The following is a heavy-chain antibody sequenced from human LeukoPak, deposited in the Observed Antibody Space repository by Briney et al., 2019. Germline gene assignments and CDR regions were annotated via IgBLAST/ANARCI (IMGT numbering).Heavy chain of an antibody. CDR1: GFGFTAAW. CDR2: IKSRGGGETT. CDR3: ADHTKDEFRRMDY. V-gene: IGHV3-15*01. J-gene: IGHJ4*02. Sequence: GGSLRLSCAASGFGFTAAWMSWVRQAPGKGPEWVGRIKSRGGGETTDYAAPVTGRITISRDDSQNTLYLQINGLKIEETGVYYCADHTKDEFRRMDYWGLGTLVTVSS. D-gene: IGHD3-10*01.